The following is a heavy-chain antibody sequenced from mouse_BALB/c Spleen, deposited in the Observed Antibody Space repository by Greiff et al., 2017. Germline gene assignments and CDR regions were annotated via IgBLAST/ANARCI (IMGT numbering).Heavy chain of an antibody. D-gene: IGHD1-2*01. CDR1: GFTFSSYA. Sequence: EVKLMESGGGLVKPGGSLKLSCAASGFTFSSYAMSWVRQSPEKRLEWVAEISSGGSYTYYPDTVTGRFTISRDNAKNTLYLEMSSLRSEDTAMYYCARSITTATGGYFDVWGAGTTVTVSS. CDR2: ISSGGSYT. J-gene: IGHJ1*01. CDR3: ARSITTATGGYFDV. V-gene: IGHV5-9-4*01.